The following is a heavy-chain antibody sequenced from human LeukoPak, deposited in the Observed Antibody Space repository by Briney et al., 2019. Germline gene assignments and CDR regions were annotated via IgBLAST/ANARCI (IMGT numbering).Heavy chain of an antibody. CDR2: IISRTSGGAT. D-gene: IGHD3-9*01. Sequence: PGGSLRLSCTASIYSLSNAWMSCVRQAPGKGLEWVGRIISRTSGGATDYAAPVRGRFTISRDDSQNTLYLQMNSLKTEDTAVYVLTTFRCPHDVTGYSYFDYWGQGIPVTVS. CDR1: IYSLSNAW. J-gene: IGHJ4*02. CDR3: TTFRCPHDVTGYSYFDY. V-gene: IGHV3-15*01.